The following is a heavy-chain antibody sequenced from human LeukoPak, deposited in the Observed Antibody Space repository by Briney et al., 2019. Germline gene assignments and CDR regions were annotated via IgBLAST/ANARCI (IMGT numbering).Heavy chain of an antibody. CDR2: INPNSGGT. V-gene: IGHV1-2*02. CDR3: ARVITFGGVIVGVY. Sequence: ASVKVSCKASGYTFTGYYIHWVRQAPGQGLEWMGWINPNSGGTNYAQKFQGRVTMTRDTSITTAYMDLSSLISDDTAVYYCARVITFGGVIVGVYWGQGSLVTVSP. CDR1: GYTFTGYY. D-gene: IGHD3-16*02. J-gene: IGHJ4*02.